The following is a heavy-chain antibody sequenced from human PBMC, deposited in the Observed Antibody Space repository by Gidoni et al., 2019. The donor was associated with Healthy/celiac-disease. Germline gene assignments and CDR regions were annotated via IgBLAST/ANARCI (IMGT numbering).Heavy chain of an antibody. CDR1: GLAFSSYA. V-gene: IGHV3-23*01. Sequence: EVRLLESGGGLVQLGGYLRLSCAGCGLAFSSYAMSWVRQAPGKGLEWVSAISGMGGSTYYADSVKGRFTSSKDNTKNTLQLQRNSLRAEDTAVYYCAKLAANLRPYYFDYWGQGTLVTGSS. CDR2: ISGMGGST. D-gene: IGHD6-13*01. CDR3: AKLAANLRPYYFDY. J-gene: IGHJ4*02.